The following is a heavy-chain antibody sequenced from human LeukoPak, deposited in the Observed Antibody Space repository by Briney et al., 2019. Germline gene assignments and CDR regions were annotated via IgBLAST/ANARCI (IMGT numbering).Heavy chain of an antibody. CDR1: GFTFSTYA. CDR2: ISGSGGIT. CDR3: ARVYETNDYLY. V-gene: IGHV3-23*01. Sequence: GGSLRLSCAASGFTFSTYATSWVRLAPGKGLEWVSGISGSGGITYLADSVKGRFTISRDNSKNTLYLQMNSLRVEDTAVYYCARVYETNDYLYWGQGSLVTVSS. D-gene: IGHD3-22*01. J-gene: IGHJ4*02.